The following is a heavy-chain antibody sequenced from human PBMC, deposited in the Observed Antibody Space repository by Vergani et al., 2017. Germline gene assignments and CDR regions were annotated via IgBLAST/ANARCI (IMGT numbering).Heavy chain of an antibody. CDR3: ARSIGYCAGATCRAYYFDH. V-gene: IGHV1-69*02. D-gene: IGHD2-21*01. CDR2: IFPLLNVT. J-gene: IGHJ5*02. Sequence: QVQLIQSGAEVRKPGSSVKVSCKASGDTVNSYSITWVRQAPGQGLEWMGRIFPLLNVTTYAQRFQGRVSMTADESTSTVYMHLRTLKSEDTAVYYCARSIGYCAGATCRAYYFDHWGQGTRVTVSS. CDR1: GDTVNSYS.